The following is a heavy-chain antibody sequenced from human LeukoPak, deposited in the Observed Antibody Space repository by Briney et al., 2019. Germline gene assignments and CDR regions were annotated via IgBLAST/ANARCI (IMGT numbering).Heavy chain of an antibody. Sequence: GGSLRLSCAASGFTFSSYSMNWVRQAPGKGLEWVSSISSSSSYIYYADSMRGRFTISRDNAKNSLYMQMNSLRAEDTAVYYCARNYYDSSGYYGSVDYWGQGTLVTVSS. V-gene: IGHV3-21*01. D-gene: IGHD3-22*01. CDR2: ISSSSSYI. J-gene: IGHJ4*02. CDR1: GFTFSSYS. CDR3: ARNYYDSSGYYGSVDY.